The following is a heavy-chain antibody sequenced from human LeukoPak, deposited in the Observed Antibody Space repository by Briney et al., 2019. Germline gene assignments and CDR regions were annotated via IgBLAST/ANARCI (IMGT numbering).Heavy chain of an antibody. J-gene: IGHJ5*02. CDR2: IYYSGST. CDR3: ARHSSGGSYLDWFDP. V-gene: IGHV4-59*08. CDR1: GGSMTGYY. D-gene: IGHD2-15*01. Sequence: SETLSLTCTISGGSMTGYYWSWIRQPPGKGLEWIGYIYYSGSTNYNPSLKRRVTISVDTSKNQFSLKLSSVTAADTAVYYCARHSSGGSYLDWFDPWGQGTLVTVSS.